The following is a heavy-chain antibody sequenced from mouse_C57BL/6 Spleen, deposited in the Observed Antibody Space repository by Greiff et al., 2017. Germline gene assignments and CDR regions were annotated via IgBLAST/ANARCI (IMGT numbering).Heavy chain of an antibody. CDR1: GYAFSSYW. Sequence: VQLQQSGAELVKPGASVKISCKASGYAFSSYWRNGVKQRPGKGLEWIGQIYPGDGDANYNGKFKGKATLTADKSSSTAYMQLSSLTSEDSAVYFCARKLQKAMDYWGQGTSVTVSS. V-gene: IGHV1-80*01. CDR3: ARKLQKAMDY. CDR2: IYPGDGDA. J-gene: IGHJ4*01. D-gene: IGHD2-1*01.